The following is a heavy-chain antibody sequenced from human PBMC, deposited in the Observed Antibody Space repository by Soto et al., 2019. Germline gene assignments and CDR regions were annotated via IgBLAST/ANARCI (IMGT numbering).Heavy chain of an antibody. CDR1: GGSISSSSYY. Sequence: PSETLSLTCTVSGGSISSSSYYWGWIRQPPGKGLEWIGSIYYSGSTYYNPSLKSRVTISVDTSKNQFSLKLSSVTAADTAVYYCARLLYYDFWSGPSYYYYYMDVWGKGTTVTVSS. V-gene: IGHV4-39*01. J-gene: IGHJ6*03. CDR3: ARLLYYDFWSGPSYYYYYMDV. D-gene: IGHD3-3*01. CDR2: IYYSGST.